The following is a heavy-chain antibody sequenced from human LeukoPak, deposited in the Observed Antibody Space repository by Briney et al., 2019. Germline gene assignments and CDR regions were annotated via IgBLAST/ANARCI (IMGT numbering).Heavy chain of an antibody. Sequence: SETLSLTCTVSGGSISSGDYYWSWIRQPPGKGLEWIGYIYYSGGTYYNPSLKSRVTISVDTSKNQFSLKLTSVTAADTAVYYCARPLSQAYDIWGQGTTVIVSS. CDR3: ARPLSQAYDI. CDR1: GGSISSGDYY. J-gene: IGHJ3*02. V-gene: IGHV4-30-4*01. CDR2: IYYSGGT.